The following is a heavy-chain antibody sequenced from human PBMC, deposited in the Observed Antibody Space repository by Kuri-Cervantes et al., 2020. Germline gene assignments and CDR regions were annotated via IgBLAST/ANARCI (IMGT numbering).Heavy chain of an antibody. D-gene: IGHD3-3*01. V-gene: IGHV3-15*01. CDR2: IKSKTDGGTT. CDR1: GFTFSNAW. J-gene: IGHJ4*02. CDR3: TFRHYDFCSGRDY. Sequence: GESLKISCAASGFTFSNAWMSWVRQAPGKGLEWVGRIKSKTDGGTTDYAAPVKGRFTISRDDSKNTLYLQMNSLKTEDTAVYYCTFRHYDFCSGRDYWGQGTLVTVSS.